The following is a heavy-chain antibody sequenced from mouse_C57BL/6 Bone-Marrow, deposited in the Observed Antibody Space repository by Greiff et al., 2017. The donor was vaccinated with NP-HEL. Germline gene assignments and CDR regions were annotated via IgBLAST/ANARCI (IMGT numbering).Heavy chain of an antibody. D-gene: IGHD1-1*01. J-gene: IGHJ4*01. CDR1: GFTFSSYA. Sequence: EVKLEESGEGLVKPGGSLKLSCAASGFTFSSYAMSWVRQTPEKRLEWVAYISSGGDYIYYADTVKGRFTISRDNARNTLYLQMSSLKSEDTAMYYCTRTFYYYGFMDYWGQGTSVTVSS. V-gene: IGHV5-9-1*02. CDR2: ISSGGDYI. CDR3: TRTFYYYGFMDY.